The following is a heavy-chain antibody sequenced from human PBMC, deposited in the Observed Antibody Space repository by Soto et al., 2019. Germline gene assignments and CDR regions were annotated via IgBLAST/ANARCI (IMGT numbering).Heavy chain of an antibody. D-gene: IGHD1-26*01. Sequence: EVQLVESGGGLVQPGGSLRLSCAASGFTFSTYAMTWVRQAPGKGLEWVSGISGSGGSTYHADSVKGRFTISGDSAKNTVYLQMNSLRAEDPAVYYCAKGVGAKRYYFDYWGQGTLVTVSS. CDR2: ISGSGGST. V-gene: IGHV3-23*04. CDR1: GFTFSTYA. CDR3: AKGVGAKRYYFDY. J-gene: IGHJ4*02.